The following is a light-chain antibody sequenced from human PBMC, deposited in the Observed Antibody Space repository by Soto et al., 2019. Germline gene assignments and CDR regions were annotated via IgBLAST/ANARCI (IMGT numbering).Light chain of an antibody. V-gene: IGKV3-20*01. CDR2: GAS. Sequence: EIVLTQSPGTLFWSPGERATLSCRASQSVRSNSLAWYQQKRGQAPRLLIYGASNRSTGIPERFSGSVSGTDFNLTISRLEPEDFAVYYCTRYQYGTSPLFTFGPGTKVDIK. CDR1: QSVRSNS. CDR3: TRYQYGTSPLFT. J-gene: IGKJ3*01.